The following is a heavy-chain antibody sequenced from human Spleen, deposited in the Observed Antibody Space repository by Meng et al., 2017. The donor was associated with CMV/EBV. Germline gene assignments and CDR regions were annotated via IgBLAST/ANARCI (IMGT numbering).Heavy chain of an antibody. J-gene: IGHJ4*02. CDR1: GGSVSSGSYY. CDR2: IYYSGST. V-gene: IGHV4-61*01. D-gene: IGHD6-19*01. CDR3: ANQQWLANAPSVY. Sequence: GSLRLSCTVSGGSVSSGSYYWSWIRQPPGKGLEWIGYIYYSGSTNYNPSLKSRVTISVDTSNNQVSLRLSSVTAADTAVYYCANQQWLANAPSVYWGQGTLVTVSS.